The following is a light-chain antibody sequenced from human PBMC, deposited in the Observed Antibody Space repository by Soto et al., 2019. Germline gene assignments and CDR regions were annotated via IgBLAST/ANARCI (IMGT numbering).Light chain of an antibody. CDR1: QSVSSVY. J-gene: IGKJ1*01. Sequence: EIVLTQSPGTLSLSPGERATLSCSASQSVSSVYLAWYQQKPGQAPRLLIHGASTRATGIPDRFSGTGSGTDFTLTISSLQSEDSAVYYCQQYNNWPPWTFGQGTKVDIK. V-gene: IGKV3-20*01. CDR3: QQYNNWPPWT. CDR2: GAS.